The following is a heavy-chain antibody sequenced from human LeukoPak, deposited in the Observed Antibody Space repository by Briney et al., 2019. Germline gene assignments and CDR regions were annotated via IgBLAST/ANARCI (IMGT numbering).Heavy chain of an antibody. CDR1: GFTFNNYA. D-gene: IGHD1-26*01. V-gene: IGHV3-30-3*01. Sequence: GRSLRLSCAASGFTFNNYAIHWVRQAPGKGLEWVAIISFDGGNKYYADSVKGRFTISRDNSKNTLYLQMNSLRAEDTAVYYCARDGIVGSPLFKFDYWGQGTLVAVSS. CDR3: ARDGIVGSPLFKFDY. CDR2: ISFDGGNK. J-gene: IGHJ4*02.